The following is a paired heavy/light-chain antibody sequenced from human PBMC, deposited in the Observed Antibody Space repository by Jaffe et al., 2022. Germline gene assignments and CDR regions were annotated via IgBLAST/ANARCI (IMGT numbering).Heavy chain of an antibody. CDR1: GFTFSTYD. J-gene: IGHJ4*02. CDR3: VKGARLDQWLYGGY. D-gene: IGHD6-19*01. Sequence: VQLLESGGGLVQPGGSLRLSCAASGFTFSTYDMGWVRQVPGKGLELVSTIIGSGGATYYADSVKGRFTISRDNSQNTLHLQMNSLRAEDTAVYYCVKGARLDQWLYGGYWGQGTLVTVSS. CDR2: IIGSGGAT. V-gene: IGHV3-23*01.
Light chain of an antibody. J-gene: IGKJ1*01. CDR1: QSVSSSY. CDR2: GAT. Sequence: EIVLTQSPGTLSLSPGEGATLSCRASQSVSSSYLAWYQQKPGQAPRLLIYGATSRATGIPDRFSGSGSGTDFTLTISRLEPEDFAVYYCQQYSSLPRTFGQGTKVEIK. CDR3: QQYSSLPRT. V-gene: IGKV3-20*01.